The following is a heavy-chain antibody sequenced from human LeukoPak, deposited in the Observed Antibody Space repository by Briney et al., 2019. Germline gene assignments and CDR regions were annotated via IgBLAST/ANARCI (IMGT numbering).Heavy chain of an antibody. V-gene: IGHV3-43*01. CDR2: IGLDGSGA. D-gene: IGHD5-24*01. CDR3: AKDSGGDGYTFDF. J-gene: IGHJ4*02. Sequence: GGSLRLSCAASGFIFDGYTMHWVRQAPGKGPEWVSLIGLDGSGAYYSDSVKGRFTISRDNSKNSLFLQMNSLRTEDTALYYCAKDSGGDGYTFDFWGQGTLVTVSS. CDR1: GFIFDGYT.